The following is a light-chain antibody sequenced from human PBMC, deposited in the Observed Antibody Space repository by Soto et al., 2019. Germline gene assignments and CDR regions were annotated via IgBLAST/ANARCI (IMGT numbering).Light chain of an antibody. CDR2: AAS. CDR3: QKYNSAPPT. CDR1: QGIRNY. Sequence: DIQMTQSTSSLSASVGDRVTITCRASQGIRNYLAWYQQKPGKVTTLLIYAASTLQSGVPSRFSGSGSGTDFTLTISSLQPEDVATYYCQKYNSAPPTFGGGTKVEIK. V-gene: IGKV1-27*01. J-gene: IGKJ4*01.